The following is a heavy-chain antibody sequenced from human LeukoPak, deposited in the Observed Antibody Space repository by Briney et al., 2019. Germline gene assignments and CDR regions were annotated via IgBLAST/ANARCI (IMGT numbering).Heavy chain of an antibody. CDR1: GFSLSTSGVG. Sequence: SGPTLVNPTQTLTLTCTFSGFSLSTSGVGVGWIRQPPGKALEGLALIYWDDDKRYSPSLKSRLTITKDTSKNQVVLTMTNMAPVDTATYYCAHSPTGDWISSYYFDYWGQGTLVTVSS. CDR3: AHSPTGDWISSYYFDY. V-gene: IGHV2-5*02. CDR2: IYWDDDK. D-gene: IGHD7-27*01. J-gene: IGHJ4*02.